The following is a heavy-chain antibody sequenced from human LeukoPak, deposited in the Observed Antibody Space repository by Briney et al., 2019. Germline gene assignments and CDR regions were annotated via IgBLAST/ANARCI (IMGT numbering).Heavy chain of an antibody. J-gene: IGHJ4*02. CDR2: ISSGSRYM. V-gene: IGHV3-21*01. CDR1: GFTFSSFS. CDR3: ARDVHYYGSGKSPLTAH. Sequence: PGGSLRLSCAASGFTFSSFSMNWVRQAPGKGLEWVSSISSGSRYMYYADSVKGRFTISRDNAKNSLYLQMNSLRAEDTAVYYCARDVHYYGSGKSPLTAHWGQGTLVTVSS. D-gene: IGHD3-10*01.